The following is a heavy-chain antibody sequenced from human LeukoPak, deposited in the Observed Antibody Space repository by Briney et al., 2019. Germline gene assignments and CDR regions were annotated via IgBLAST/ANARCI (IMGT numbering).Heavy chain of an antibody. Sequence: GGSLRLSGEASGFTFSNYLMSWVRQAPGKRLEWVANIKGDGSEIYYVDSVKGRFTISRDNDKNSLYLQMNNLRAEDTAVYYCARDGSSFDYWGQGALVTVSS. CDR3: ARDGSSFDY. D-gene: IGHD2-15*01. J-gene: IGHJ4*02. V-gene: IGHV3-7*01. CDR1: GFTFSNYL. CDR2: IKGDGSEI.